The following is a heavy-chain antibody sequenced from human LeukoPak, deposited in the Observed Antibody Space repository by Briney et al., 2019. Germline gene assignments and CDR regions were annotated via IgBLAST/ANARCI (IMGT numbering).Heavy chain of an antibody. CDR3: ARYCSGGSCQLGNAFDI. V-gene: IGHV1-69*06. CDR1: GGTFSSYA. Sequence: GASVKVSCKASGGTFSSYAISWVRQAPGQGLEWMGGIIPIFGTANYAQKFQGRVTITADKSTSTAYMELSSLRSEDTVLYYCARYCSGGSCQLGNAFDIWGQGTMVTVSS. J-gene: IGHJ3*02. CDR2: IIPIFGTA. D-gene: IGHD2-15*01.